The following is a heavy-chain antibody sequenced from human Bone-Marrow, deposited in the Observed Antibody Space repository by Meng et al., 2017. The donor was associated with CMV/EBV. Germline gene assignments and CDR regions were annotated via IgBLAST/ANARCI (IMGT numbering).Heavy chain of an antibody. V-gene: IGHV3-30-3*01. J-gene: IGHJ4*02. CDR3: ARGPGRQWLTQLDY. Sequence: GGSLRLSCAASGFTFSSYAMHWVRQAPGKGLEWVAVISYDGSNKYYADSVKGRFTISRDNSKNTRYLQMNSLRAEDTAVYYCARGPGRQWLTQLDYWGQGTLVTVSS. CDR1: GFTFSSYA. CDR2: ISYDGSNK. D-gene: IGHD6-19*01.